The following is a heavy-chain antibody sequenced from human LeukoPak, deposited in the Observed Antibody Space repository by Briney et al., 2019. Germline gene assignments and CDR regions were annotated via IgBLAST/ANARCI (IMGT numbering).Heavy chain of an antibody. CDR2: IYYSGST. V-gene: IGHV4-59*01. CDR3: ARARSYWYFDL. Sequence: PSETLSLTCTVSGGSISSYYWSWIRQPPGKGLEWIGYIYYSGSTNYNPSLKSRVTISVDTSKNQFSLKLSSVTAADTAVYYCARARSYWYFDLWGRGTLVTVSS. D-gene: IGHD3-16*02. J-gene: IGHJ2*01. CDR1: GGSISSYY.